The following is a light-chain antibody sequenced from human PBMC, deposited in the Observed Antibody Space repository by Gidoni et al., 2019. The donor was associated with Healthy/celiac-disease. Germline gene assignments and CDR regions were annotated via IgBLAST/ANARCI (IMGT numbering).Light chain of an antibody. CDR3: QKSYIMS. Sequence: DIQMTQSPSSLSASVGDRVSVTCRASQSISSYLNWYQQKPGKAPKLLIYAASSLQSGVPSRFSGSGYVTDFTLTISSLQPEDFATYYCQKSYIMSFGQGTKVEIK. V-gene: IGKV1-39*01. CDR2: AAS. CDR1: QSISSY. J-gene: IGKJ1*01.